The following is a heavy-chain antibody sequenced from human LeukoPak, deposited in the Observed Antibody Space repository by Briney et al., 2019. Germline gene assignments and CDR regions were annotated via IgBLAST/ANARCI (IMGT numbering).Heavy chain of an antibody. CDR3: AREARSCSSTSCSGWFDP. CDR1: GYTFPRYG. CDR2: ISAYNGNT. D-gene: IGHD2-2*01. Sequence: ASVKVSCKASGYTFPRYGISWVRQAPGQGLEWVGWISAYNGNTNYAQKLQGRVTMTTDTSTSTAYMELRSLRSDDTAVYYCAREARSCSSTSCSGWFDPWGQGTLVTVSS. J-gene: IGHJ5*02. V-gene: IGHV1-18*01.